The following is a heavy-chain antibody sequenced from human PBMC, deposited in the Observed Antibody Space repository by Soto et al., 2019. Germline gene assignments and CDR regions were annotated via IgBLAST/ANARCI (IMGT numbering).Heavy chain of an antibody. J-gene: IGHJ6*02. CDR3: ARERAMVRGVITYYYGMDV. CDR1: GFTFSSYG. Sequence: GGSLRLSCAASGFTFSSYGMHWVRQAPGKGLEWVAVIWYDGSNKYYADSVKGRFTISRDNSKNTLHLQMNSLRAEDTAVYYCARERAMVRGVITYYYGMDVWGQGTTVTGSS. D-gene: IGHD3-10*01. V-gene: IGHV3-33*01. CDR2: IWYDGSNK.